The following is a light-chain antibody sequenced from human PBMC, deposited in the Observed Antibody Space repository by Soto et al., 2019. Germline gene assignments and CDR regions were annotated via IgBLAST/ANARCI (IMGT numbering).Light chain of an antibody. J-gene: IGKJ3*01. Sequence: EKVMTQSPDTLSVSAGERATLSCRASQSVSIDLAWYQQKPGQAPRLLIYGASSRATGIPGRFSGSGSGTDFTLTISRLEPEDFAVYYCQQYGSSFFTFGPGTKVDIK. V-gene: IGKV3-20*01. CDR2: GAS. CDR3: QQYGSSFFT. CDR1: QSVSID.